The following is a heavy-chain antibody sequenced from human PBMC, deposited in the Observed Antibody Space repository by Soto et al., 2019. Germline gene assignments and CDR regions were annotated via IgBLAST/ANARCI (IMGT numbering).Heavy chain of an antibody. CDR3: AKALFTYYDILTGLGLDAFDI. D-gene: IGHD3-9*01. J-gene: IGHJ3*02. V-gene: IGHV3-23*01. CDR2: ISGSGGST. Sequence: GGSLRLSCVASGFTFSSYAMSWVRQAPGKGLEWVSAISGSGGSTYYADSVKGRFTISRDNSKNTLYLQMNSLRAEDTAVYYCAKALFTYYDILTGLGLDAFDIWGQGTMVTVSS. CDR1: GFTFSSYA.